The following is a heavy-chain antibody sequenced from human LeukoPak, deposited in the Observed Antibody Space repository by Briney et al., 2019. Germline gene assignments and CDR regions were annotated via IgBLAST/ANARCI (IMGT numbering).Heavy chain of an antibody. D-gene: IGHD6-25*01. CDR2: ISGRGDRT. V-gene: IGHV3-23*01. CDR1: GVTFSSYA. CDR3: AIEQSGSGFFDY. J-gene: IGHJ4*02. Sequence: GGSLRLSCAASGVTFSSYAMSWVRQAPGKGLEWVSAISGRGDRTYYVDSVKGRFTISRDNSKNTLYLQMNSLRAEDTAVYYWAIEQSGSGFFDYWGQGTLVTVSS.